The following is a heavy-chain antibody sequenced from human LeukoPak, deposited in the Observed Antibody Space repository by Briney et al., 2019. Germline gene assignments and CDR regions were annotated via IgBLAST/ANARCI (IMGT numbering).Heavy chain of an antibody. Sequence: GASVKVSCKASGYTFTGYYMHWVRQAPGQGLEWMGWINPNSGGTNYAQKFQGWVTMTRDTSISTAYMELSRLRSDDTAVYYCAREKLWYSYGPFDYWGQGTLVTVSS. D-gene: IGHD5-18*01. V-gene: IGHV1-2*04. CDR3: AREKLWYSYGPFDY. J-gene: IGHJ4*02. CDR1: GYTFTGYY. CDR2: INPNSGGT.